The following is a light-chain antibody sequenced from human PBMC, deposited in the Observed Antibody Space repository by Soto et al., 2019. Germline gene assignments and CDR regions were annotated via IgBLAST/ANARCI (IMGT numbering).Light chain of an antibody. CDR3: QQPSSAPFT. CDR1: QNINTY. V-gene: IGKV1-39*01. Sequence: DFQMTQSPYSLSAAVGDRVTIACRASQNINTYLNWYQQKPGKAPKLLIFDAASLQSGVPSRFSGGGSRTDFTLTITSLQPEDFATYYCQQPSSAPFTFGPGTKVDIK. CDR2: DAA. J-gene: IGKJ3*01.